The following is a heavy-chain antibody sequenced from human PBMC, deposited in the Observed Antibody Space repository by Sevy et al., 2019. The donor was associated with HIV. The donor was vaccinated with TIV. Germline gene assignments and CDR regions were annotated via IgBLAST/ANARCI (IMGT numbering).Heavy chain of an antibody. V-gene: IGHV3-30*18. D-gene: IGHD2-2*01. J-gene: IGHJ4*02. CDR1: GFTFSSYG. Sequence: GGSLRLSCAASGFTFSSYGMDWVRQAPGKGLEWVALISYDGSNKYYADSVKGRFTISRDNSKNTLYLEMNSLRAEDTAVYYFAKDRQRYWRIASCYGVFDYWGQGSVVTVSS. CDR2: ISYDGSNK. CDR3: AKDRQRYWRIASCYGVFDY.